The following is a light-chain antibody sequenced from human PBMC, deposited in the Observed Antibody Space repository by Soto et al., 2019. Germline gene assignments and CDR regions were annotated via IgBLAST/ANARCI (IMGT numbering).Light chain of an antibody. CDR1: QSISSW. CDR2: AAS. J-gene: IGKJ4*01. CDR3: LQAYIYLLT. V-gene: IGKV1-6*01. Sequence: IHLSECRTTIKESVGDRVTITCRASQSISSWLAWYQQKPGKAPKLLIYAASSLQSGVPSTFSGSGSGTDFTLTISSLQPEDFATYYCLQAYIYLLT.